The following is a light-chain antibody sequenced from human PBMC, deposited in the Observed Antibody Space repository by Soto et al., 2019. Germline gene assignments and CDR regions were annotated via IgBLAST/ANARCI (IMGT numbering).Light chain of an antibody. CDR1: QAISNY. CDR2: TAS. J-gene: IGKJ1*01. Sequence: DIQMTQSPSSLSASVGDRVTITCRASQAISNYLAWYQQKPGKVPKLLIYTASTLQSGVPSLFSGSGSGTDFALTISSLQPEDVATYYCQKYDSAPHTFGQGTKVEIK. CDR3: QKYDSAPHT. V-gene: IGKV1-27*01.